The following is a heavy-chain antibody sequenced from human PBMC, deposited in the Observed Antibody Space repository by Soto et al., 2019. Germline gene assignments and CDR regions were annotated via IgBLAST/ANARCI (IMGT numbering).Heavy chain of an antibody. J-gene: IGHJ4*02. D-gene: IGHD2-15*01. CDR1: GGSISSGGYY. CDR2: IYYSGST. V-gene: IGHV4-31*03. CDR3: ERFRLYCSGGSCYDFDS. Sequence: QVQLQESGPGLVKPSQTLSLTCTVSGGSISSGGYYWSWIRQHPGKGLEWIGYIYYSGSTYYNPSLRNRVTISLDTSKNQFSLKLSSVTAADTAVYYCERFRLYCSGGSCYDFDSWGQGTLVTVSS.